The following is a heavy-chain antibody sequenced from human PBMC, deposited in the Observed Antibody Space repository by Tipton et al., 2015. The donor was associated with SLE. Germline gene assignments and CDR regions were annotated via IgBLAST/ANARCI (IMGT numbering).Heavy chain of an antibody. J-gene: IGHJ5*02. Sequence: TLSLTCTVSGGSISGSNYYWDWIRQPPGKGPEWIGRITNNGNTYYIPSLQSRVTMSVDTSKNQFSLKLSSVTAADTAVYYCARHDTNYGRNWFDPWGQGTLVTVSS. V-gene: IGHV4-39*01. CDR1: GGSISGSNYY. D-gene: IGHD2-8*01. CDR2: ITNNGNT. CDR3: ARHDTNYGRNWFDP.